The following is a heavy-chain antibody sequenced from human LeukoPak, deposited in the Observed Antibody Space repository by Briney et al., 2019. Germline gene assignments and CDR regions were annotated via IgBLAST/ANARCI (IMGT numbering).Heavy chain of an antibody. CDR2: ISYDGSNK. V-gene: IGHV3-30-3*01. CDR3: ARAHGIAAAGGVFDY. J-gene: IGHJ4*02. CDR1: GFTFSSYA. D-gene: IGHD6-13*01. Sequence: PGRSLRLSCAASGFTFSSYAMHWVRQAPGKGLEWVAVISYDGSNKYYADSVKGRFTISRDNSKNTLYLQMNSLRAEDTAVYYCARAHGIAAAGGVFDYWGQGALVTVSS.